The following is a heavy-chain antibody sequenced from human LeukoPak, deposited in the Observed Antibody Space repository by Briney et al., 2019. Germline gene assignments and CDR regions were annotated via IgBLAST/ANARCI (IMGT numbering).Heavy chain of an antibody. CDR1: GYTFTSNY. CDR2: IDPSGGTT. Sequence: ASVKVSCKASGYTFTSNYMHWMRQAPGQGLEWMGIIDPSGGTTRYTQKFQGRVTMTRDMSTASVYMELSNLRSEDTAVYYCARECNLSGSYYNFDYWGQGTLVTVSS. CDR3: ARECNLSGSYYNFDY. V-gene: IGHV1-46*01. D-gene: IGHD1-26*01. J-gene: IGHJ4*02.